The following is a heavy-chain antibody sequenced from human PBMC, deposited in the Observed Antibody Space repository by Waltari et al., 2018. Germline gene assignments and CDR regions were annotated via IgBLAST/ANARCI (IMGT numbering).Heavy chain of an antibody. J-gene: IGHJ6*03. Sequence: QVQLQESGPGLVKPSEALSLTCTVSGGSISSYYWSWIRQPPGKGLEWIGYIYYSGSTNYNPSLKSRVTISVDTSKNQFSLKLSSVTAADTAVYYCARDLRSFDFWSGKALGYYYMDVWGKGTTATISS. D-gene: IGHD3-3*01. V-gene: IGHV4-59*01. CDR1: GGSISSYY. CDR3: ARDLRSFDFWSGKALGYYYMDV. CDR2: IYYSGST.